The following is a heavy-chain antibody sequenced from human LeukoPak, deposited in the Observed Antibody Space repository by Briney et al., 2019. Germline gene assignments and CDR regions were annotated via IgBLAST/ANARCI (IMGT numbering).Heavy chain of an antibody. V-gene: IGHV4-61*02. CDR3: ARGLRYFDRFYGY. J-gene: IGHJ4*02. Sequence: PSETLSLTCTVSGGSISSGSYYWSWIRQPAGKGLEWIGRIYTSGSTNYNPSLKSRVTISVDTSKNQFSLKLSSVTAADTAVYYCARGLRYFDRFYGYWGQGTLVTVSS. CDR1: GGSISSGSYY. D-gene: IGHD3-9*01. CDR2: IYTSGST.